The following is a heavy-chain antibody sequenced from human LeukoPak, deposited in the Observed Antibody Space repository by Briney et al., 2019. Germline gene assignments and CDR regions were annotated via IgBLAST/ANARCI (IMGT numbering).Heavy chain of an antibody. Sequence: PGVSLRLSCAASGFTFSNYWMKWVRRAPGKGLEWVAFMRYDGSNKYYAGSVKGRFTISRDNSKNTLYLQMNSLRAEDTAVYYCAKEYCSSTSCYSFFWFDPWRQGTLVTVSS. V-gene: IGHV3-30*02. D-gene: IGHD2-2*02. J-gene: IGHJ5*02. CDR2: MRYDGSNK. CDR1: GFTFSNYW. CDR3: AKEYCSSTSCYSFFWFDP.